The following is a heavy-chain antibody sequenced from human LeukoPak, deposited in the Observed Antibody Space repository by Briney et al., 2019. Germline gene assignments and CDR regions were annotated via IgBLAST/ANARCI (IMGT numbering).Heavy chain of an antibody. V-gene: IGHV3-33*01. CDR3: ARGLAAAGLYFDY. CDR1: GFTFSSYG. Sequence: PGGSLRLSCAASGFTFSSYGMHWVRQAPGKGLEWVAVIWYDGSNKYYADSVKGRFTISRDNSKNTLYPQMNSLRAEDTAVYYCARGLAAAGLYFDYWGQGTLVTVSS. D-gene: IGHD6-13*01. J-gene: IGHJ4*02. CDR2: IWYDGSNK.